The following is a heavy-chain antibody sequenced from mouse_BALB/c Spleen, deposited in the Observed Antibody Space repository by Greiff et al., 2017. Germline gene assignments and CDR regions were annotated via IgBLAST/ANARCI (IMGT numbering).Heavy chain of an antibody. CDR3: AREALYAMDY. J-gene: IGHJ4*01. Sequence: EVQRVESGGGLVKPGGSLKLSCAASGFTFSDYYMYWVRQTPEKRLEWVATISDGGSYTYYPDSVKGRFTISRDNAKNNLYLQMSSLKSEDTAMYYCAREALYAMDYWGQGASVTVSS. CDR2: ISDGGSYT. V-gene: IGHV5-4*02. CDR1: GFTFSDYY.